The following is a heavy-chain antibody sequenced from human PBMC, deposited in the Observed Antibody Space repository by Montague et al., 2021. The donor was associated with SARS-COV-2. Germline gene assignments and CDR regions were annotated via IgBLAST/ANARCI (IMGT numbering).Heavy chain of an antibody. V-gene: IGHV4-4*07. D-gene: IGHD3-16*02. J-gene: IGHJ4*02. CDR1: GGSINRYY. CDR3: ARDGDYDYIWGSYRPYYFDN. CDR2: IYTTGST. Sequence: SEILSLTCTVSGGSINRYYWSWIRQPAGKGLEWIGRIYTTGSTNSNPSLMSRVTMSVDTSKNQFSLNLSSVTAADTAIYYCARDGDYDYIWGSYRPYYFDNWGQGTLVTVSS.